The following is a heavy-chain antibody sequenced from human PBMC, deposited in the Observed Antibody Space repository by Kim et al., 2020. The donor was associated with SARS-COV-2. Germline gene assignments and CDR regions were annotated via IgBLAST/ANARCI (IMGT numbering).Heavy chain of an antibody. J-gene: IGHJ3*02. Sequence: SETLSLTCTVSGGSISSYYWSWIRQPPGKGLEWIGYIYYSGSTNYNPSLKSRVTISVDTSKNQFSLKLSSVTAADTAVYYCARVDCSSTSCYHAFDIWGQGTMVTVSS. CDR2: IYYSGST. CDR1: GGSISSYY. CDR3: ARVDCSSTSCYHAFDI. D-gene: IGHD2-2*01. V-gene: IGHV4-59*01.